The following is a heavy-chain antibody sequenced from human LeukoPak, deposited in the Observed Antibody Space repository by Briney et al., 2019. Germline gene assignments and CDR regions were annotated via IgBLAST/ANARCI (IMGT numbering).Heavy chain of an antibody. CDR1: GLTFSSYW. V-gene: IGHV3-21*01. CDR3: ARAQFRH. J-gene: IGHJ4*02. CDR2: ISSRNSFI. D-gene: IGHD5-24*01. Sequence: GGSLRLSCAASGLTFSSYWMSWVRQAPGKGLEWVSSISSRNSFIHYTDSVKGRFTISRDNAKNSLYLQMDSLRAEDTAVYYCARAQFRHWGQGTLVTVSS.